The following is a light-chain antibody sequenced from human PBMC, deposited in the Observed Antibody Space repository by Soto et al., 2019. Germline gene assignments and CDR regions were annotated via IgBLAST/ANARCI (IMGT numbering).Light chain of an antibody. Sequence: QSALTQPASVSGSPGQSITISCTGTSSDLGGYNYVSWYQQHPGKAPKLMIHDVSNRPSGVSNRFSGSKSGNTASLTISGLQAEDEADYYCSSYTSSSTLVVFGGGTKLTVL. J-gene: IGLJ2*01. CDR2: DVS. CDR3: SSYTSSSTLVV. CDR1: SSDLGGYNY. V-gene: IGLV2-14*01.